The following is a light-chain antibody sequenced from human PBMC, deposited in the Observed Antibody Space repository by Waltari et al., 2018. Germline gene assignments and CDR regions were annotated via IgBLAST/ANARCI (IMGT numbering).Light chain of an antibody. Sequence: SSELTQDPAVSVALGQTVRITCQGDRLRSYYATWYQQTAGQAPVLVIYGKNSRPSGIPDRFAGSKSGNTASLTVSGLQPEDEADYYCNSYAGSNTFVFGTGTRVSVL. J-gene: IGLJ1*01. V-gene: IGLV3-19*01. CDR1: RLRSYY. CDR2: GKN. CDR3: NSYAGSNTFV.